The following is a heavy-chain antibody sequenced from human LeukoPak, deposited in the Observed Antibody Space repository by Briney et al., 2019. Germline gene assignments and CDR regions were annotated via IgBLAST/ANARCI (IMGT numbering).Heavy chain of an antibody. V-gene: IGHV3-23*01. CDR2: SFSGANT. J-gene: IGHJ3*01. CDR3: ARDIQLST. Sequence: GGTLRLSCAASGFTFSDSAMSWFRQAPGKGLEWVSLSFSGANTYYADSVKGRFTISRDNSKDTLYLLMNSLRAEDTAIYYCARDIQLSTWGLGTMVTVSS. CDR1: GFTFSDSA. D-gene: IGHD5-24*01.